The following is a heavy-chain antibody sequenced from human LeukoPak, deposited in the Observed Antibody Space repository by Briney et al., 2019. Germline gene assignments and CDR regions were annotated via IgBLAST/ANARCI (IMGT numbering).Heavy chain of an antibody. V-gene: IGHV4-34*01. CDR3: AVGLPHFDY. J-gene: IGHJ4*02. CDR2: INHSGST. D-gene: IGHD1-26*01. Sequence: SETLSLTXAVYGGSFGGYYWSWIRQAPGKGLEWIGEINHSGSTNYNPSLKSRVTISVDTSKNQFSLKLSSVTAADTAVYYCAVGLPHFDYWGQGTLVTVSS. CDR1: GGSFGGYY.